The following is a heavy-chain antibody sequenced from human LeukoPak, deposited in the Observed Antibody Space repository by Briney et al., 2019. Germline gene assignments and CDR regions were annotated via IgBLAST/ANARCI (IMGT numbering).Heavy chain of an antibody. Sequence: ASVKVSCKASGYTFTSYDINWVRQAPGQGLEWMGWISPNSGGINYAQKFQGRVTMTRDTSISTAYMELSRLRSDDTAVYYCARAAYCSGGSCSDWFDPWGQGTLVTVSS. V-gene: IGHV1-2*02. CDR2: ISPNSGGI. J-gene: IGHJ5*02. CDR3: ARAAYCSGGSCSDWFDP. CDR1: GYTFTSYD. D-gene: IGHD2-15*01.